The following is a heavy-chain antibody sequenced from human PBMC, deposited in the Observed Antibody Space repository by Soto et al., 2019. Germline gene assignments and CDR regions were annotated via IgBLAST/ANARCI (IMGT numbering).Heavy chain of an antibody. Sequence: GGSLRLSCAASGFTFDDYAMHWVRQAPGKGLEWVSGISWNSGSIGYADSVKGRFTISRDNAKNSLYLQMNSLRDEDTALYYCAKSVDYSSSSSAFDIWGQGTMVTVSS. V-gene: IGHV3-9*01. CDR2: ISWNSGSI. CDR3: AKSVDYSSSSSAFDI. J-gene: IGHJ3*02. CDR1: GFTFDDYA. D-gene: IGHD6-6*01.